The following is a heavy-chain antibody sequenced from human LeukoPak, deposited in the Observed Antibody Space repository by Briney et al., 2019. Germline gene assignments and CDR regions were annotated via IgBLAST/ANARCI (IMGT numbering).Heavy chain of an antibody. CDR2: ISVDFSPI. Sequence: GGSLRLSCAASGFTFSSYSMNWVRQAPGKGLEWVSYISVDFSPIYYRDSVKGRFTISRDNAKNSLYLQMNSLRAEDTAVYYCARAKRNGFDIWGQGTMVTVSS. V-gene: IGHV3-48*01. J-gene: IGHJ3*02. CDR1: GFTFSSYS. CDR3: ARAKRNGFDI.